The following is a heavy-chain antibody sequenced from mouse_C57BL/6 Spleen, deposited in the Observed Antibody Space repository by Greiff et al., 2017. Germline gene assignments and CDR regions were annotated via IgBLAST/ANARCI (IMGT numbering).Heavy chain of an antibody. CDR3: ARDYGSSYGYFDY. V-gene: IGHV1-80*01. D-gene: IGHD1-1*01. CDR1: GYAFSSYW. CDR2: IYPGDGDT. J-gene: IGHJ2*01. Sequence: QVQLQQSGAELVKPGASVKISCKASGYAFSSYWMNWVKQRPGKGLEWIGQIYPGDGDTNYNGKFKGKATLTADKSSSTAYIQLSSLTSEDSAVYFCARDYGSSYGYFDYWGQGTTLTVSS.